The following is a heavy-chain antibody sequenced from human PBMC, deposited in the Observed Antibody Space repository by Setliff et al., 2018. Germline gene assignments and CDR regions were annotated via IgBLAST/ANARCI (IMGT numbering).Heavy chain of an antibody. V-gene: IGHV3-30*02. J-gene: IGHJ4*02. CDR2: IRYDGTTE. Sequence: GGSLRLSCAASGFSFGGHDMHWVRQAPGKGLEWVAFIRYDGTTESYADSVRGRFTISRDNAKNSLYLQMNSLRVEDTAVYYCARGGPPYAESVYWGQGTLVTAPQ. CDR3: ARGGPPYAESVY. D-gene: IGHD4-17*01. CDR1: GFSFGGHD.